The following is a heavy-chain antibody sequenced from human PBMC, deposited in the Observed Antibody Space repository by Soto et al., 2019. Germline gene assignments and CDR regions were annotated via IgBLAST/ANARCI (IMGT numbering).Heavy chain of an antibody. V-gene: IGHV1-8*01. CDR3: TRARGAETFDF. D-gene: IGHD2-15*01. Sequence: QVMLVQSGAEVKKPGASVKVSCQASGDTFSKYDIHWVRLATGHGLEWMGGMNPRSGNTGYAQKCRGRVMMTRNTAITTAYMELSSLKYEDSAIYYCTRARGAETFDFWGQGSRVTVSS. CDR1: GDTFSKYD. J-gene: IGHJ5*01. CDR2: MNPRSGNT.